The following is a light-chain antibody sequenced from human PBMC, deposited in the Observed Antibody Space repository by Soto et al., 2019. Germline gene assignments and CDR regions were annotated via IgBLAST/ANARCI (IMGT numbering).Light chain of an antibody. V-gene: IGKV3-15*01. J-gene: IGKJ5*01. CDR3: QQYNNWPLT. CDR1: QSVSSN. CDR2: GAS. Sequence: ETVMEQRPSRMYVSSGETPNLSCRASQSVSSNLAWYQQKPGQAPRLLIYGASSRATGIPVRFSGSGSGTEFTLPISSLQSEDFAVYYCQQYNNWPLTFGQGTRLEIK.